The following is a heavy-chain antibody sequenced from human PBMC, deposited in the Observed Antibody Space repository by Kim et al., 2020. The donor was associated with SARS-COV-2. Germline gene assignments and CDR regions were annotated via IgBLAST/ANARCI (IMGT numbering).Heavy chain of an antibody. J-gene: IGHJ6*02. V-gene: IGHV4-31*03. CDR1: GGSISSGGYY. D-gene: IGHD3-22*01. Sequence: SGTLSLTCTVSGGSISSGGYYWSWIRQHPGKGLEWIGYIYYSGSTYYNPSLKSRVTISVDTSKNQFSLKLSSVTAADTAVYYCARGTQDTTMIVVVITRLDYGMDVWGQGTTVTVSS. CDR3: ARGTQDTTMIVVVITRLDYGMDV. CDR2: IYYSGST.